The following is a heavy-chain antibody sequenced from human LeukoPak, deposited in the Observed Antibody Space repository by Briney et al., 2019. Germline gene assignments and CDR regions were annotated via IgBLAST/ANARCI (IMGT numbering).Heavy chain of an antibody. J-gene: IGHJ4*02. CDR2: IYYSGST. CDR3: ARGRDDCSGGSCYSFDY. V-gene: IGHV4-38-2*01. D-gene: IGHD2-15*01. Sequence: GSLRLSCAASGFTFDDYGMSWVRQAPGKGLEWIGSIYYSGSTYYNPSLKSRVTISVDTSKNQFSLKLSSVTAADTAVYYCARGRDDCSGGSCYSFDYWGQGTLVTVSS. CDR1: GFTFDDYG.